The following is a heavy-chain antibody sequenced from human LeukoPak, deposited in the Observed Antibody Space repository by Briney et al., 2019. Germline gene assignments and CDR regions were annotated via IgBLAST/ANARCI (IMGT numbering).Heavy chain of an antibody. CDR2: IRYDGSNK. Sequence: GGSLRLSCAASGFTFSSYGMHWVRQAPGKGLEWVAFIRYDGSNKYYADSVKGRFTIPRDNSKNTLYLQMNSLRAEDTAVYYCAKDFYAVAARPGYYYYMDVWGKGTTVTVSS. V-gene: IGHV3-30*02. CDR1: GFTFSSYG. CDR3: AKDFYAVAARPGYYYYMDV. J-gene: IGHJ6*03. D-gene: IGHD6-6*01.